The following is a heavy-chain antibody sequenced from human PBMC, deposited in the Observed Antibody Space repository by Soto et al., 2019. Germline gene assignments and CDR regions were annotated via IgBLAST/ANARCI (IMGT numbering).Heavy chain of an antibody. J-gene: IGHJ6*02. V-gene: IGHV5-51*01. Sequence: GESLKISCQGSGFSFTSSWIGWVRQMPGKGLEWMGLVYPGDSDTRYSPSFQGQVTISADKSISTAYLQWSSLKASDTAIYYCARSHGMDVWGQGTTVTVSS. CDR1: GFSFTSSW. CDR3: ARSHGMDV. CDR2: VYPGDSDT.